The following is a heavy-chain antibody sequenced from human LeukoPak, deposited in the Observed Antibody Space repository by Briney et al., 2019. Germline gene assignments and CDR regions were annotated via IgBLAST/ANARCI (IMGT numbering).Heavy chain of an antibody. CDR1: GYMFTGYY. V-gene: IGHV1-2*02. CDR2: IIPNSGGT. J-gene: IGHJ4*02. D-gene: IGHD3-16*02. Sequence: ASVKVSCKASGYMFTGYYIHWVRQAPGQGLEWMGWIIPNSGGTNYAQKVQGRVTMTRDTSISTAYMQLNRLRSDDMAVYYCARADYDYVWGSYRQYYFDYWGQGTLVTVSS. CDR3: ARADYDYVWGSYRQYYFDY.